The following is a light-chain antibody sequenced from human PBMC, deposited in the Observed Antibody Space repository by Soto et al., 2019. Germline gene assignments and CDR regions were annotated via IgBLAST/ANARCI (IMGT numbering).Light chain of an antibody. CDR2: AAS. CDR1: QGISSY. Sequence: DIQLTQSPSFLSASVGDRVTITCRASQGISSYLAWYQQKPGTAPQLLIYAASTLQSGVPSRFSGSGSGTEFALTISSLQPEDFETYYCQQHHSSPYTFGQGTKVEI. J-gene: IGKJ2*01. CDR3: QQHHSSPYT. V-gene: IGKV1-9*01.